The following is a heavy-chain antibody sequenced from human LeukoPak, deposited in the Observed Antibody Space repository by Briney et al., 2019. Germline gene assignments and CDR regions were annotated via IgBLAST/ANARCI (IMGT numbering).Heavy chain of an antibody. CDR2: ISGSGSGGST. J-gene: IGHJ4*02. CDR3: AKSGYNRFDY. D-gene: IGHD5-24*01. Sequence: GGSLRLSCAASGFTFDDYAMHWVRQAPGKGLEWVSSISGSGSGGSTYYADSVKGRSTISRDNSKNTLYLQMNSLRAEDTAVHYCAKSGYNRFDYWGQGTLVTVSS. CDR1: GFTFDDYA. V-gene: IGHV3-23*01.